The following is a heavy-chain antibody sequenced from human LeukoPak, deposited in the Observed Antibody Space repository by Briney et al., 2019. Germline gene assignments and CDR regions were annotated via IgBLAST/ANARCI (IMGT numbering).Heavy chain of an antibody. J-gene: IGHJ4*02. CDR1: GGTFSSYA. V-gene: IGHV1-69*05. Sequence: SVKVSCKASGGTFSSYAISWVRQARGQGLEWMGRIIPIFGTANYAQKFQGRVTITTDESTSTAYMELSSLRSEDTAVYYCARDGGSGAYPYWGQGTLVTVSS. CDR2: IIPIFGTA. CDR3: ARDGGSGAYPY. D-gene: IGHD2-15*01.